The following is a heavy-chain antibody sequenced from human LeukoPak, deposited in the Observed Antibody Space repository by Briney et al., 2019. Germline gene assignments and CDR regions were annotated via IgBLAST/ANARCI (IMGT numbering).Heavy chain of an antibody. J-gene: IGHJ4*02. V-gene: IGHV2-5*01. CDR3: ARTPPRYGPGSYYFDY. CDR1: GFSLSTSGVG. D-gene: IGHD3-10*01. Sequence: SGPTLVQPTQTLTLTCTFSGFSLSTSGVGVGWIRQPPGKALEWLALIYWNGDKRYRPSLRSRLTITKDTSKNQVVLTMTNMDPVDTATYYCARTPPRYGPGSYYFDYWGQGTLVPVSS. CDR2: IYWNGDK.